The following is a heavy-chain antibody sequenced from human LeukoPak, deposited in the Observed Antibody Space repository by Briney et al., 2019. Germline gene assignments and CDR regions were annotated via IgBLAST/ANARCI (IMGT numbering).Heavy chain of an antibody. CDR2: IYYSGST. D-gene: IGHD1-7*01. V-gene: IGHV4-59*01. Sequence: SETLSLTCTVSGASTSSYYWSWLPQPPGKGLEWFGYIYYSGSTNYNPSLKSRVTISVDTSKNQFSLKLSSVTAADTAVYYCARAQATGTTLHYYYGMDVWGQGTTVTVSS. CDR1: GASTSSYY. CDR3: ARAQATGTTLHYYYGMDV. J-gene: IGHJ6*02.